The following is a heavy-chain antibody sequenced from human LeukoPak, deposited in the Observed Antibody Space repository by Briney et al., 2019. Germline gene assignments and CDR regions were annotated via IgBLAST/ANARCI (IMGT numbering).Heavy chain of an antibody. CDR3: AGAPYDSSGNDAFDI. CDR1: GGSISSSSYY. Sequence: SETLSLTCTVSGGSISSSSYYWGWIRQPPGKGLEWIGSIYYSGSTYYNPSLKSRVTISVDTSKNQFSLKLSSVTAADTAVYYCAGAPYDSSGNDAFDIWGQGTMVTVSS. CDR2: IYYSGST. V-gene: IGHV4-39*07. D-gene: IGHD3-22*01. J-gene: IGHJ3*02.